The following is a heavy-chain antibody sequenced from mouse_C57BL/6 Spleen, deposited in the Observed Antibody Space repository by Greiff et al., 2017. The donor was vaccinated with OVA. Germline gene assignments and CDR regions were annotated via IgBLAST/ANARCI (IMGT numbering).Heavy chain of an antibody. CDR2: IWSGGST. CDR3: AKNSPGSYAMDY. CDR1: GFSLTSYG. V-gene: IGHV2-4*01. Sequence: VKLLESGPGLVQPSQSLSITCTVSGFSLTSYGVHWVRQPPGKGLEWLGVIWSGGSTDYNAAFISRLSISKDNSKSQVFFKMNSLQADDTAIYYCAKNSPGSYAMDYWGQGTSVTVSS. D-gene: IGHD4-1*01. J-gene: IGHJ4*01.